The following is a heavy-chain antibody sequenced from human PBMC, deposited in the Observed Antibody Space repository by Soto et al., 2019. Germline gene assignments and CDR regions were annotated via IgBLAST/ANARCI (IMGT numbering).Heavy chain of an antibody. CDR3: ARDRGDYDFWSGYSSVLDI. D-gene: IGHD3-3*01. V-gene: IGHV3-7*05. CDR1: GFTFSMYW. Sequence: PGGSLRLSCAASGFTFSMYWMSWVRQAPGKGLEWVANIKQDGSEKYYVDSVKGRLTISRDNAKNSLYLQMNSLRADDTAVYYCARDRGDYDFWSGYSSVLDIWGQGTMVTVSS. J-gene: IGHJ3*02. CDR2: IKQDGSEK.